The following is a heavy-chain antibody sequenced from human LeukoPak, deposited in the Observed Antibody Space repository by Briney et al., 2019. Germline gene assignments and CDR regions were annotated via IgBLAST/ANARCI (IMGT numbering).Heavy chain of an antibody. CDR1: GDSVSSNIAA. V-gene: IGHV6-1*01. CDR2: TFYRSKWYN. J-gene: IGHJ4*02. CDR3: VRDFLGQGLPLDC. D-gene: IGHD3-3*01. Sequence: SQTLSLTCAISGDSVSSNIAAWNWTRQSPSRGLEWLGRTFYRSKWYNDYAVSLRGRIAINPDTSKNQFFLLLYSVTPEDTAVYYCVRDFLGQGLPLDCWSQGTLVTVSS.